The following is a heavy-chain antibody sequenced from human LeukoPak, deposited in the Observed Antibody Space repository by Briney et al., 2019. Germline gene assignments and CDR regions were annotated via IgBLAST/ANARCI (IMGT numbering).Heavy chain of an antibody. CDR3: ARGFLYYFDY. CDR2: INPSGGST. D-gene: IGHD2-2*02. Sequence: ASVKVSCKASGYIFTIYYMYWVRQAPGQGLEWMGIINPSGGSTTYAQNFQGRVTMTRDTSTSTVYMELSSLRSEDTAVYYCARGFLYYFDYWGQGTLVTVSS. J-gene: IGHJ4*02. CDR1: GYIFTIYY. V-gene: IGHV1-46*01.